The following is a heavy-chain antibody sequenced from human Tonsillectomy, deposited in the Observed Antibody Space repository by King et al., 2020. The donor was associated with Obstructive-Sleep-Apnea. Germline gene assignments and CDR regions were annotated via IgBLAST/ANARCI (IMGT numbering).Heavy chain of an antibody. Sequence: VQLVESGGGLVQPGGSLKISCATSGFTFSNYAMTWVRQAPGKGLEWVSGMTASGGRMYYAESVKGRFTISRDNSTNTLYLQMHTLRGDDTAVYYCAKDTQGSSWDWYFDLWGRGTLVTVSS. J-gene: IGHJ2*01. CDR1: GFTFSNYA. D-gene: IGHD6-13*01. CDR3: AKDTQGSSWDWYFDL. CDR2: MTASGGRM. V-gene: IGHV3-23*04.